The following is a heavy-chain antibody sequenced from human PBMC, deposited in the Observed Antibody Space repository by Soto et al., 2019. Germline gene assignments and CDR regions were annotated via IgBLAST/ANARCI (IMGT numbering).Heavy chain of an antibody. CDR2: IYTSGST. CDR3: ARAGGWQGDGPNWFDP. V-gene: IGHV4-4*07. Sequence: SETLSLTCTVSGGSISSYYWSWIRQPAGKGLEWIGRIYTSGSTNYNPSLKSRVTMSVDTSKNQFSLKLSSVTAADTAVYYCARAGGWQGDGPNWFDPWGQGTLVTVSS. CDR1: GGSISSYY. J-gene: IGHJ5*02. D-gene: IGHD6-19*01.